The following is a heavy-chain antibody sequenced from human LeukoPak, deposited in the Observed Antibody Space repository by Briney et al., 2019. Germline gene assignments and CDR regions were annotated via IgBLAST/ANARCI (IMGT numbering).Heavy chain of an antibody. CDR1: GFTFSSYS. J-gene: IGHJ4*02. CDR3: AKTNFWSGYWGY. V-gene: IGHV3-48*01. Sequence: GGSLRLSCAASGFTFSSYSMNWVRQAPGKGLEWVSYISSSSSTIYYADSVKGRFTISRDNSKNTLYLQMNSLRAEDTAVYYCAKTNFWSGYWGYWGQGTLVTVSS. CDR2: ISSSSSTI. D-gene: IGHD3-3*01.